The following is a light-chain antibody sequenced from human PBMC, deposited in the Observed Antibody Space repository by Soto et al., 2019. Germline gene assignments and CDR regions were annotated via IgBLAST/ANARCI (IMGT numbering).Light chain of an antibody. CDR1: NSNIGSNT. J-gene: IGLJ3*02. CDR3: AAWDDSLNAWV. V-gene: IGLV1-44*01. Sequence: QSVLTQPPSASGTPGQRVTISCSGSNSNIGSNTVAWYQQLPGTAPKLLMYDNYQRPSGVPDRFSGSKSDTSHSLAISGLHSEDEVDYYCAAWDDSLNAWVFRGGTKVTVL. CDR2: DNY.